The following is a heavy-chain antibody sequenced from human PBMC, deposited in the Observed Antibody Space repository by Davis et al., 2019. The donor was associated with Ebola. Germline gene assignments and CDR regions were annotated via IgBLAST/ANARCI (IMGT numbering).Heavy chain of an antibody. CDR1: GGTFSSYA. CDR3: ARPMVRGVDAFDI. J-gene: IGHJ3*02. CDR2: IIPIFGTA. D-gene: IGHD3-10*01. Sequence: SVKVSCKASGGTFSSYAISWVRQAPGQGLEWMGGIIPIFGTANYAQKFQGRVTITADESTSTAYMELSSLRSEDTAVYYCARPMVRGVDAFDIWGQGTMVTVSS. V-gene: IGHV1-69*13.